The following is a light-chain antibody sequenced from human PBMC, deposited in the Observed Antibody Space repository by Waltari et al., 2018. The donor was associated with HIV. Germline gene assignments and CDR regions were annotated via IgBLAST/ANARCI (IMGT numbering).Light chain of an antibody. CDR1: ASNFGSDF. CDR3: GTWDNRLSVGV. Sequence: QSVLTQPPSMSAAPGQRVTISCSGSASNFGSDFVSWYQHGPGTAPKLLIYDTTRRPSGISDRCSGSKAGTSATLAITGLQTGDEAVYYCGTWDNRLSVGVFGGGTRLTVL. V-gene: IGLV1-51*01. J-gene: IGLJ3*02. CDR2: DTT.